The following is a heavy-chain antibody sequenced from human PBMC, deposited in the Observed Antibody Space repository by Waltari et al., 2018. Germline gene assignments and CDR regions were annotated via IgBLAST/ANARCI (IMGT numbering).Heavy chain of an antibody. CDR3: AKPKVGDYYDSSGYDY. CDR2: VSGSGTST. Sequence: EVQLLESGGGLVQPGGSLRLSCVASGFTFNNYAMSWVRQAPGKGLEWVSSVSGSGTSTYYADSVKGRFTISRDKSKNTLYLQMSSLRAEDTAVYYCAKPKVGDYYDSSGYDYWGQGILVTVSS. J-gene: IGHJ4*02. V-gene: IGHV3-23*01. D-gene: IGHD3-22*01. CDR1: GFTFNNYA.